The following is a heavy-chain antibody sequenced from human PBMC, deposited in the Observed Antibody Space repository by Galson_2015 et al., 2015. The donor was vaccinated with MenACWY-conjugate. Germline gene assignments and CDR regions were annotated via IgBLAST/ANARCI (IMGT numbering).Heavy chain of an antibody. Sequence: SLRLSCAASGFTFDDYAMHWVRQAPGKGLEWVSGISWNSGSIGYADSVEGRFTISRDNAKNSLYLQMNSLRAEDTALYYCAKDMSRGVRYCRGGSCYSPLGNWGQGTLVTVSS. V-gene: IGHV3-9*01. D-gene: IGHD2-15*01. CDR2: ISWNSGSI. J-gene: IGHJ4*02. CDR1: GFTFDDYA. CDR3: AKDMSRGVRYCRGGSCYSPLGN.